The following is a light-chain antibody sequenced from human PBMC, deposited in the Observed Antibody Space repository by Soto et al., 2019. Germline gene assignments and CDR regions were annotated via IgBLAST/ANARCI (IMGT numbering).Light chain of an antibody. Sequence: DIVMTQSPDSLAVSLGERATINCKSSQSVLYSSNNNNYLAWYQQKPGQPPKLLIYWASTRESGVPDRFSGSGSGTDFTLTISSLQAEDVAVCYCQQYYSSPLTFGGGTKVEIK. CDR1: QSVLYSSNNNNY. V-gene: IGKV4-1*01. CDR2: WAS. J-gene: IGKJ4*01. CDR3: QQYYSSPLT.